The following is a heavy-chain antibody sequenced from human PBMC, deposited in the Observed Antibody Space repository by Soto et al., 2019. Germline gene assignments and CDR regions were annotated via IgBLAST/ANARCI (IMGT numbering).Heavy chain of an antibody. D-gene: IGHD2-2*02. CDR3: ASSIPRRFDY. J-gene: IGHJ4*02. CDR2: IIPIFGTA. V-gene: IGHV1-69*12. CDR1: GGTFSSYA. Sequence: QVQLVQSGAEVKKPGSSVKVSCKASGGTFSSYAISWVRQAPGQGLEWMGGIIPIFGTANYAQKFQGRVAIRAGESTRTAYMELSSLRSEDTAVYYCASSIPRRFDYWGPGTLVTVSS.